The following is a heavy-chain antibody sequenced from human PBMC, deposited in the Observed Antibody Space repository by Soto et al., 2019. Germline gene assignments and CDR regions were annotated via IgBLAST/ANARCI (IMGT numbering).Heavy chain of an antibody. Sequence: ASVKVSCKASDYTFTSYGISWVRQAPGQGLEWMGWISAYNGNTNYAQKLQGRVTMTTDTSTSTAYMELRSLRSDDTAVYYCARDGVAYCGGDCHFNWFDPWGQGTLVTVSS. CDR2: ISAYNGNT. D-gene: IGHD2-21*02. V-gene: IGHV1-18*01. CDR3: ARDGVAYCGGDCHFNWFDP. J-gene: IGHJ5*02. CDR1: DYTFTSYG.